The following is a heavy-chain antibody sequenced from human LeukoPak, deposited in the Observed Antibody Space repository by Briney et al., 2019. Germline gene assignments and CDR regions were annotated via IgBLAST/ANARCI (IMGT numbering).Heavy chain of an antibody. CDR3: ARGLWGSSGGSCYSVYAFEI. CDR1: GYTFTSYD. D-gene: IGHD2-15*01. CDR2: MNPNSGNT. J-gene: IGHJ3*02. Sequence: ASVKVSCKASGYTFTSYDINWVRQATGQGLEWMGWMNPNSGNTGYAQKFQGRVTMTRNTSISTAYMELSSLRSEDTAVYYCARGLWGSSGGSCYSVYAFEIWGQGTMVTVSS. V-gene: IGHV1-8*01.